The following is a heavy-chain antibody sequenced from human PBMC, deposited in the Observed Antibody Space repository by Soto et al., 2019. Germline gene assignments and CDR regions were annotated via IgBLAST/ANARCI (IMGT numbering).Heavy chain of an antibody. D-gene: IGHD6-6*01. CDR3: ASWAARPTYYYYYMDV. Sequence: SETLSLTCAVYGGSFSGYYWSWIRQPPGKGLEWIGEINHSGSTNYNPSLKSRVTISVDTSKNQFSLKLSSVTAADTAVYYCASWAARPTYYYYYMDVWGKGTTVTVSS. V-gene: IGHV4-34*01. CDR1: GGSFSGYY. J-gene: IGHJ6*03. CDR2: INHSGST.